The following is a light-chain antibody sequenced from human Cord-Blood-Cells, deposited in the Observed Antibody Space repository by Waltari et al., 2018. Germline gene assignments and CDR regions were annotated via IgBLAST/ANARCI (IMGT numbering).Light chain of an antibody. J-gene: IGKJ3*01. CDR1: QGIRNY. Sequence: DIQMTQSPSSLSASVGDRVTITCRASQGIRNYLAWYQQKPGKVPKLLIYAASTWQSGVPSRFSGSGSGTDFTLTISSLQPEDVATYYGQKYNSAPFTFGPGTKVDIK. CDR3: QKYNSAPFT. CDR2: AAS. V-gene: IGKV1-27*01.